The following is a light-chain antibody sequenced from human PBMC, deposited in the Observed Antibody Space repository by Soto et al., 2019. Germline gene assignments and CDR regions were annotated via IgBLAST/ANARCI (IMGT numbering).Light chain of an antibody. CDR1: SGHSNYA. Sequence: QSVLTQSPSASASLGASVKLTCTLSSGHSNYAIAWHQQQSEKGPRYLMKLNSDGSHSKGDGIPDRFSGSSSGAERYLTISSLQSEDVADYYCQTWGSGIVVFGGGTQLTVL. J-gene: IGLJ2*01. CDR3: QTWGSGIVV. V-gene: IGLV4-69*01. CDR2: LNSDGSH.